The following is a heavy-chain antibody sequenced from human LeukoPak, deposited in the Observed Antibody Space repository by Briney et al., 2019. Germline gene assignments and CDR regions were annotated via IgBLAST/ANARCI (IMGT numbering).Heavy chain of an antibody. CDR1: GFTFSRYW. D-gene: IGHD3-10*01. J-gene: IGHJ4*02. CDR2: IKQDGSEK. CDR3: ARAGQEWFGELGFDQ. V-gene: IGHV3-7*01. Sequence: GGSLRLSCAASGFTFSRYWMSWVRQAPGKGLEWVANIKQDGSEKNYVESVKGRFTISRDNAKNSLYLQTNSLRAEDTAVYYCARAGQEWFGELGFDQWGQGTLVIVSS.